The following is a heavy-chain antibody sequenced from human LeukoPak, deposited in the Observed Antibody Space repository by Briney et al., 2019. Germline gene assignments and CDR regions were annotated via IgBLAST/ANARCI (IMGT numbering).Heavy chain of an antibody. D-gene: IGHD3-3*02. Sequence: ASVKVSCKASGYTLTSYGISWVRQAPGQGLEWMGWINTYNGNTKYAQKFQGRVTMTTDTSTSTAYMELRSLRSDDTAVYYCARDLVHHRLLATVYNWFDPWGQGTLVTVFS. CDR3: ARDLVHHRLLATVYNWFDP. V-gene: IGHV1-18*01. CDR2: INTYNGNT. CDR1: GYTLTSYG. J-gene: IGHJ5*02.